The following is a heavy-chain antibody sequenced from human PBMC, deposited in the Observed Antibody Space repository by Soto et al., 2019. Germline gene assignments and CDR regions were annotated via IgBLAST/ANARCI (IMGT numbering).Heavy chain of an antibody. CDR3: ASRLRFLEWFPNDYGMDV. V-gene: IGHV1-69*13. J-gene: IGHJ6*02. Sequence: SVKVSCKASGGTFSSYAISWVRQAPGQGLEWMGGIIPIFGTANYAQKFQGRVTITADESTSTAYMELSSLRSEDTAVYYCASRLRFLEWFPNDYGMDVWGQGTTVTVSS. CDR1: GGTFSSYA. CDR2: IIPIFGTA. D-gene: IGHD3-3*01.